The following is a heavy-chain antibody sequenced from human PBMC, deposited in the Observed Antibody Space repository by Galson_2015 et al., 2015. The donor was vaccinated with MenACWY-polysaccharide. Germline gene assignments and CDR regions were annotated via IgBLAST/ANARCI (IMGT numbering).Heavy chain of an antibody. CDR2: IKQDGSEE. CDR3: ARDAGVSRTDDWSFDL. CDR1: GLRFRSYW. D-gene: IGHD1-7*01. Sequence: LRLSCAASGLRFRSYWMSWVRQAPGKGLEWVADIKQDGSEEYYVDSAKGRFAISRDNARNSLYLQMNSLRAEDTAVYFCARDAGVSRTDDWSFDLCGRGSQVTVSS. V-gene: IGHV3-7*01. J-gene: IGHJ2*01.